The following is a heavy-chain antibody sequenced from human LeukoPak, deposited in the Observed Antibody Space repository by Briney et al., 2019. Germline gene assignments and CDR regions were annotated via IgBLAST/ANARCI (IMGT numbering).Heavy chain of an antibody. Sequence: GGSLRLSCTASGFMFASYGMSWVRQAPGEGLQWVSAIGGSGGTTYYADSVKGRFTISRDNSKNTLYLQMNSLRAEDTAVYYCAKRDSSGYYYFDFWGQGTLVTVSS. CDR2: IGGSGGTT. CDR1: GFMFASYG. CDR3: AKRDSSGYYYFDF. V-gene: IGHV3-23*01. D-gene: IGHD3-22*01. J-gene: IGHJ4*02.